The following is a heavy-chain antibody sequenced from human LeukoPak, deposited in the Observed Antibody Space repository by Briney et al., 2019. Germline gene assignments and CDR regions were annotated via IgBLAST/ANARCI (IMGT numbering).Heavy chain of an antibody. CDR3: ARLVDTAMVAPLDY. J-gene: IGHJ4*02. D-gene: IGHD5-18*01. CDR2: IIPTFGTA. Sequence: SVKVSCKASGGTFSSYAISWVRQAPGQGLEWMGGIIPTFGTANYAQKFQGRVTITADKSTSTAYMELSSLRSEDTAVYYCARLVDTAMVAPLDYWGQGTLVTVSS. CDR1: GGTFSSYA. V-gene: IGHV1-69*06.